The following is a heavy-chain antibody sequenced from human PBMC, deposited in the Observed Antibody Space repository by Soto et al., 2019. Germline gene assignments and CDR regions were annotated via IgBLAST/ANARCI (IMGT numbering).Heavy chain of an antibody. D-gene: IGHD2-21*02. V-gene: IGHV1-46*01. Sequence: ASVKVSCKASGDTLTDYYIHWVRQAPGQGLEWMETVNPSGGHTNYAQHILGRVTMTREKSTSTLYMELTSLTSDDTAIYYCARGGHVVVVTAALDYWGQGTLVTVSS. J-gene: IGHJ4*02. CDR2: VNPSGGHT. CDR3: ARGGHVVVVTAALDY. CDR1: GDTLTDYY.